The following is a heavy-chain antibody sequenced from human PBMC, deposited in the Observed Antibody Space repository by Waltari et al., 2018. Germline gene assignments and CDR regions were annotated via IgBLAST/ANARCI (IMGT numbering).Heavy chain of an antibody. J-gene: IGHJ4*02. Sequence: EVQLAESGGGLVQPGGSLRISCAASGFTVSNNYMSWVRQAPGKGLEWVLLIYSGGYTQYADSVKGRFTISRDSSKNTLYLQMNSLRVEDTAVYYCARNPRYDSPDWGQGTLVTVSS. D-gene: IGHD3-22*01. CDR2: IYSGGYT. CDR1: GFTVSNNY. V-gene: IGHV3-66*02. CDR3: ARNPRYDSPD.